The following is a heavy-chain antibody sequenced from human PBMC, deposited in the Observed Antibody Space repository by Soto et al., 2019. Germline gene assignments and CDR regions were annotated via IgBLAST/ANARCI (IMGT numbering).Heavy chain of an antibody. Sequence: SETLSLTCTVSGGSISSSSYYWGWIRQPPGKGLEWIGSIYYSGSTYYNPSLKSRVTISVDTSKNQFSLKLSPVTAADTAVYYCARHVDLDYAYYYYGMDVWGQGTAVTDAS. V-gene: IGHV4-39*01. D-gene: IGHD4-17*01. CDR3: ARHVDLDYAYYYYGMDV. CDR2: IYYSGST. CDR1: GGSISSSSYY. J-gene: IGHJ6*02.